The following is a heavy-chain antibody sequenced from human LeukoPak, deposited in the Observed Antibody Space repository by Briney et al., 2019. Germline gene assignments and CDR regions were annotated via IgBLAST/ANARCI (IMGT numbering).Heavy chain of an antibody. CDR3: ARSRIAVVLFDY. D-gene: IGHD6-19*01. CDR1: GGSISSSSYD. Sequence: SETLSLTCTVSGGSISSSSYDWGWIRQPPGKGQEWIGSIYYSGSTYYNPSLKSRVTISVDTSKNQFSLKLSSVTAADTAVYYCARSRIAVVLFDYWGQGTLVTVSS. J-gene: IGHJ4*02. V-gene: IGHV4-39*01. CDR2: IYYSGST.